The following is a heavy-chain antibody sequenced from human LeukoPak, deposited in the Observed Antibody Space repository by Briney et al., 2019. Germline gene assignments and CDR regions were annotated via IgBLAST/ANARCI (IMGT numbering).Heavy chain of an antibody. J-gene: IGHJ5*02. D-gene: IGHD2-15*01. CDR2: IYHSGST. CDR1: GGSISSGGYS. Sequence: SETLSLTCAVSGGSISSGGYSWSWIRQPPGKGLEWIGYIYHSGSTYYNPSLKRRFTISVDRSKHQCSLTLSSVTAPPTAMEYCARPLDRYCSGGSCYPRWFDPWGQGTLVTVSS. V-gene: IGHV4-30-2*01. CDR3: ARPLDRYCSGGSCYPRWFDP.